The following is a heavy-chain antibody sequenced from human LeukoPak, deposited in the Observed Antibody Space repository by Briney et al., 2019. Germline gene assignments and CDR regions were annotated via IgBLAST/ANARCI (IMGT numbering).Heavy chain of an antibody. CDR1: GFSFSSFS. J-gene: IGHJ5*02. CDR2: ISSSSSAM. D-gene: IGHD2-2*01. CDR3: AGMGRGGYCTSTSCPGGNP. V-gene: IGHV3-48*01. Sequence: PGGSLRLSCAASGFSFSSFSMNWVRQAPGKGPEWISYISSSSSAMYYADSVKGRFTISRDNAKNSLYLQMNSLRPEDTAVYYCAGMGRGGYCTSTSCPGGNPWGQGTLVTVSS.